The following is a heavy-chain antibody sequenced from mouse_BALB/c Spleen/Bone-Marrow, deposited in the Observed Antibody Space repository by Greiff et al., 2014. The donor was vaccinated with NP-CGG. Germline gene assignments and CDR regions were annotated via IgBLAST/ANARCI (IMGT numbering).Heavy chain of an antibody. Sequence: EVQLQQSGPELVKPGASVKVSCKASGYAFTSYNIYWVKQSHGKSLGWIGYIDPYNGDTNYNQKFKVKATLTVDKSSSTAYMHLNSLTSEDSAVYYCASCGNYEAWFAYWGQGTLVTVSA. CDR2: IDPYNGDT. D-gene: IGHD2-1*01. CDR3: ASCGNYEAWFAY. V-gene: IGHV1S135*01. CDR1: GYAFTSYN. J-gene: IGHJ3*01.